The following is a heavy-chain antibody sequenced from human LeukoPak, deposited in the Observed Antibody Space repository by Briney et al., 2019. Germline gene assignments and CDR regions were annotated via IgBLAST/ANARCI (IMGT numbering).Heavy chain of an antibody. D-gene: IGHD6-19*01. CDR2: ISAYNGNT. Sequence: ASVKVSCKASGYTFTSYGISWVRQAPGQGLEWMGWISAYNGNTNYAQKLQGRVTMTTDTSTSTAYMELRSLRSDDTAVYYCARDRGDIAVAGYDAFDIWRQGTMVTVSS. J-gene: IGHJ3*02. CDR3: ARDRGDIAVAGYDAFDI. V-gene: IGHV1-18*01. CDR1: GYTFTSYG.